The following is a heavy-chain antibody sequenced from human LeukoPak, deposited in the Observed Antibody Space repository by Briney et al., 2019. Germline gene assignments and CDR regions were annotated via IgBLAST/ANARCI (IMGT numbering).Heavy chain of an antibody. CDR1: GFTVSSNY. CDR3: ARAGIQLWSTRRPRVDAFDI. J-gene: IGHJ3*02. V-gene: IGHV3-53*01. D-gene: IGHD5-18*01. Sequence: GGSLRLSCAASGFTVSSNYMSWVRQAPGKGLEWVSVIYSGGSTYYADSVKGRFTISRDNAKNSLYLQMNSLRAEDTAVYYCARAGIQLWSTRRPRVDAFDIWGQGTMVTVSS. CDR2: IYSGGST.